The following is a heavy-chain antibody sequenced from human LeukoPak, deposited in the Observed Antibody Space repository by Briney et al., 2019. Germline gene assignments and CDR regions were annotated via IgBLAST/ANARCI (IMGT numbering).Heavy chain of an antibody. CDR2: INPNSGGT. D-gene: IGHD3-10*01. CDR3: ASEASYGSGSYYPDY. J-gene: IGHJ4*02. CDR1: RYTFTGYY. Sequence: GASVKVSCKASRYTFTGYYMHWVRQAPGQGLEWMGWINPNSGGTNYAQKFQGRVTMTRDTSISTAYMELSRLRSDDTAVYYCASEASYGSGSYYPDYWGQGTLVTVSS. V-gene: IGHV1-2*02.